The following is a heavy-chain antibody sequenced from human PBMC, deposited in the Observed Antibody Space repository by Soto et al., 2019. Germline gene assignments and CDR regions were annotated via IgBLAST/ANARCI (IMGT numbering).Heavy chain of an antibody. CDR1: GGSISSGGYS. Sequence: QLQLQESGSGLVKPSQTLSLTCAVSGGSISSGGYSWSWIRQPPGKGLEWIGYIYHSGSTYYNPSLKSRVPISVDRSKNQFSLKLSSVTAADTAVYYCARAVGYDILTKEGYGMDVWGQGTTVTVSS. D-gene: IGHD5-12*01. J-gene: IGHJ6*02. V-gene: IGHV4-30-2*01. CDR2: IYHSGST. CDR3: ARAVGYDILTKEGYGMDV.